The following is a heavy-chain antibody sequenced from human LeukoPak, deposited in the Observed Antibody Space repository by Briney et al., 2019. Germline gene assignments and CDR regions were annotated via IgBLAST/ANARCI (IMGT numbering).Heavy chain of an antibody. V-gene: IGHV3-13*04. CDR3: ARVSRTTGTSIPLFDY. CDR2: IGTTGAT. CDR1: GFTFSSYD. D-gene: IGHD1-1*01. J-gene: IGHJ4*02. Sequence: GGSLRLSCVASGFTFSSYDMHWVRQATGNGLEWVSAIGTTGATYYADSVQGRFTISRDNAKNSLYLQMDNLRAEDTAVYYCARVSRTTGTSIPLFDYWGQGTLVTVSS.